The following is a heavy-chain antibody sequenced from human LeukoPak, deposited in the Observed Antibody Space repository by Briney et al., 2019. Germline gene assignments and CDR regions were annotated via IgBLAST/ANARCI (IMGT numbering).Heavy chain of an antibody. CDR3: ARDREGVGATLDY. D-gene: IGHD1-26*01. V-gene: IGHV1-2*06. CDR2: INPSSGGT. Sequence: ASVKVSCKASGYTFTGYYMHWVRQAPGQGLEWMGRINPSSGGTNYAQKFQGRVTMTRDTSISTAHMELSRLRSDDTAVYYCARDREGVGATLDYWGQGTLVTVSS. J-gene: IGHJ4*02. CDR1: GYTFTGYY.